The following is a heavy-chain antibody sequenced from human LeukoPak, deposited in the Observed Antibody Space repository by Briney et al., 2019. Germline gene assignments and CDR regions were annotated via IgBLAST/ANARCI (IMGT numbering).Heavy chain of an antibody. CDR1: GGSISSGGYS. V-gene: IGHV4-31*03. J-gene: IGHJ4*02. Sequence: SETLSLTCTVSGGSISSGGYSWSCIRQHPGKGLEWMGYIYYSGSTYYNPSLKSRVTISVDTSKNQFSLKLSSVTAADTAVYYCARVNYYDSSGYYTFDYWGQGTLVTVSS. CDR2: IYYSGST. D-gene: IGHD3-22*01. CDR3: ARVNYYDSSGYYTFDY.